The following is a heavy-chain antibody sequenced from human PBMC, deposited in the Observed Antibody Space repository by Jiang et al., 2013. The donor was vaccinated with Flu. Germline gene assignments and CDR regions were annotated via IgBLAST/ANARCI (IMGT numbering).Heavy chain of an antibody. CDR1: GYRFTNYW. Sequence: QLVESGAEVKKPGESLRISCKGSGYRFTNYWIGWVRQIPGKGLEWMGIIYPGDSDTRYSPSFQGQVTISADKSINTAYLQWSSLEASDSAMYYCARHQPVGDAFDIWGQGTVVTVSS. J-gene: IGHJ3*02. V-gene: IGHV5-51*01. D-gene: IGHD1-26*01. CDR2: IYPGDSDT. CDR3: ARHQPVGDAFDI.